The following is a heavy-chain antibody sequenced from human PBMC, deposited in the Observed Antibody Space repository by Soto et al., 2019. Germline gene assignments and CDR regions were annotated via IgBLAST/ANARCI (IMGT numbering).Heavy chain of an antibody. CDR1: GYSITAGGYY. CDR3: ARMYSSGSGWFHP. J-gene: IGHJ5*02. Sequence: SETLSLTCFVSGYSITAGGYYWSWIRHHPGKGLEWIGSFYSSGSIIYNPSLRSRVSISGDTSSNQFSMSLTSVTTADTARYYCARMYSSGSGWFHPWGQGTQVTVSS. D-gene: IGHD6-19*01. V-gene: IGHV4-31*03. CDR2: FYSSGSI.